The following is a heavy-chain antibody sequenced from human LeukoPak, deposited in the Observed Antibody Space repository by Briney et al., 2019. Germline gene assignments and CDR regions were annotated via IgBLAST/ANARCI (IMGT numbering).Heavy chain of an antibody. J-gene: IGHJ3*02. V-gene: IGHV3-30*18. D-gene: IGHD5-12*01. CDR3: AKGYSGYDYAFDI. Sequence: GGSLRLSCAASGFTFNDYGMHWVRQAPGKGLEWVAVISYDGSNKYYTDSVKGRFTISRDNSKNTLYLQMNSLRAEDTAVYYCAKGYSGYDYAFDIRGQGTMVTVSS. CDR2: ISYDGSNK. CDR1: GFTFNDYG.